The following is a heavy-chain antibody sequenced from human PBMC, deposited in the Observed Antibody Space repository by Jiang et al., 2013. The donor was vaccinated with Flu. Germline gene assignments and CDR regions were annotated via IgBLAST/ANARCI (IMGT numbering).Heavy chain of an antibody. V-gene: IGHV3-30*02. CDR2: IWHDGSNK. J-gene: IGHJ4*02. CDR3: ATLRGSSYDTYLADY. D-gene: IGHD3-9*01. Sequence: QLVESGGGVVQPGGSLRLSCAASGFSFSYYGMHWVRQSPGKGLEWVASIWHDGSNKFYVDSVRGRFTISRDNSKNTLYLQMNSLRPEDTAVYYCATLRGSSYDTYLADYWGQGTLVTVSS. CDR1: GFSFSYYG.